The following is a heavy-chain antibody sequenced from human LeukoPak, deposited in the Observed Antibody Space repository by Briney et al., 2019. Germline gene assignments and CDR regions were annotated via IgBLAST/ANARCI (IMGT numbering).Heavy chain of an antibody. Sequence: KSSQTLSLTCAISGDSVSSNSAAWNWIRQAPSRGLEWLGRTYYRSKWYNDYALSVKSRVSINPDTSKNQFSLQLNSVTPEDTAVYYCARGGSLVAAYYYYYGMDVWGQGTTVTVSS. CDR2: TYYRSKWYN. CDR3: ARGGSLVAAYYYYYGMDV. V-gene: IGHV6-1*01. J-gene: IGHJ6*02. CDR1: GDSVSSNSAA. D-gene: IGHD3-16*01.